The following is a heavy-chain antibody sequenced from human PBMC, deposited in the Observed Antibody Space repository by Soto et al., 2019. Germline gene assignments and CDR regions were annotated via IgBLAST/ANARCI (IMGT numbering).Heavy chain of an antibody. CDR2: IIPILGIA. D-gene: IGHD3-3*01. Sequence: QVQLVQSGAEVKKPGSSVKVSCKASGGTFSSYTISWVRQAPGQGLEWMGRIIPILGIANYAQKVQGRVKITADKSTSTAYMELSSLRSEDTAVYYCARDTTITIFGVVTAGGNWFDPWGQGTLVTVSS. V-gene: IGHV1-69*08. CDR1: GGTFSSYT. J-gene: IGHJ5*02. CDR3: ARDTTITIFGVVTAGGNWFDP.